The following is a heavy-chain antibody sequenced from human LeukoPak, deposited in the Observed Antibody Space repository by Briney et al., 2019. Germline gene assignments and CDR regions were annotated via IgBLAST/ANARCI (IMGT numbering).Heavy chain of an antibody. CDR3: ASIIAAASQIDY. J-gene: IGHJ4*02. CDR1: GGSISSSGYY. V-gene: IGHV4-39*07. Sequence: SETLSLTCTVSGGSISSSGYYWGWIRQPPGKGLEWIGSVYYSGNTYYNPSLKSRVTISVDTSKNQFSLKLSSVTAADTAVYYCASIIAAASQIDYWGQGTLVTVSS. CDR2: VYYSGNT. D-gene: IGHD6-13*01.